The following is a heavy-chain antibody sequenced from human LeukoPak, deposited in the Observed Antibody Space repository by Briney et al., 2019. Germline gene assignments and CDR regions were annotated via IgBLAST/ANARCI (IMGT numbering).Heavy chain of an antibody. CDR2: INPNSGGT. Sequence: VASVKVSCKASGYTFTGYYMHWVRQAPGQGLEWMGWINPNSGGTNYAQKFQGRVTMTRDTSTGTVYMELSSLRSEDTAVYYCASSKGYYMDVWGKGTTVTIS. CDR3: ASSKGYYMDV. CDR1: GYTFTGYY. V-gene: IGHV1-2*02. J-gene: IGHJ6*03.